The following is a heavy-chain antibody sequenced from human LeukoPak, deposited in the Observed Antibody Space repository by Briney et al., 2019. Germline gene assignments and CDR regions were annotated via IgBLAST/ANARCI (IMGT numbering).Heavy chain of an antibody. Sequence: GGSLRLSCAASEFTFSHYWMAWVRQSPGKGLEWLANIRPDGGDTAYVDSVKGRFTIDRDNARNSVYLQMNSLRVEETAVYYCARRSTVIAGYYYMDVWGKGTSVTVSS. V-gene: IGHV3-7*01. D-gene: IGHD4-11*01. CDR1: EFTFSHYW. J-gene: IGHJ6*03. CDR2: IRPDGGDT. CDR3: ARRSTVIAGYYYMDV.